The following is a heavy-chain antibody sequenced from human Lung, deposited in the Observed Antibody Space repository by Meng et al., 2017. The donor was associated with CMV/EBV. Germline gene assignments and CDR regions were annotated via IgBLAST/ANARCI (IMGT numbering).Heavy chain of an antibody. CDR3: ARGNWNYDY. V-gene: IGHV4-59*01. CDR2: IYYSGST. Sequence: SXTLSLTCTVSGGSISSYYWSWIRQPPGKGLEWIGYIYYSGSTNYNPSLKSRVTISVDTSKNQFSLKLSSVTAADAAVYYCARGNWNYDYWGQGTLV. J-gene: IGHJ4*02. D-gene: IGHD1-7*01. CDR1: GGSISSYY.